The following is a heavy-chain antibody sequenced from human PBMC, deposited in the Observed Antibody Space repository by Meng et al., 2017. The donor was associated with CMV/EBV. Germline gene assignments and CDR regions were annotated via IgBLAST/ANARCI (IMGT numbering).Heavy chain of an antibody. CDR3: ARGQKCSSTSCQYYYYYYGMDV. Sequence: SETLSLTCTVSGGSISSSSYYWGWIRQPPGKGLDWIGSIDYSGSTYYNPSLKSRVTISVDTSKNQFSLKLSSVTAADTAVYYCARGQKCSSTSCQYYYYYYGMDVWGQGTTVTVSS. CDR2: IDYSGST. V-gene: IGHV4-39*07. CDR1: GGSISSSSYY. J-gene: IGHJ6*02. D-gene: IGHD2-2*01.